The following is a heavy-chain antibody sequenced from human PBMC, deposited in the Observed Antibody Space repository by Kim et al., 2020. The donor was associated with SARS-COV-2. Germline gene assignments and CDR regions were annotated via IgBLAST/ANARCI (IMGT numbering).Heavy chain of an antibody. CDR2: T. J-gene: IGHJ4*02. D-gene: IGHD4-17*01. V-gene: IGHV4-30-4*05. CDR3: ARVATVWAFFDY. Sequence: TSYNPSLNSRVTISMDSSRRQFSLKLNSVSGADTAVYYCARVATVWAFFDYWGQGSRVIVSS.